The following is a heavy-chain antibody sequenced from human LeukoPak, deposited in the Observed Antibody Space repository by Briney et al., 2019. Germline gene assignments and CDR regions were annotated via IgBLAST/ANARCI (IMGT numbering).Heavy chain of an antibody. D-gene: IGHD3-22*01. CDR3: ARELDYYDSSGYQDY. CDR2: ISAYNGNR. V-gene: IGHV1-18*01. CDR1: GYSFTSYG. Sequence: ASVKVSCKASGYSFTSYGISWVRQAPGQGLEWMGWISAYNGNRNYAQKLQGRVTMTTDTSTSTAYMELRSLRSDDTAVYYCARELDYYDSSGYQDYWGQGTLVTVSS. J-gene: IGHJ4*02.